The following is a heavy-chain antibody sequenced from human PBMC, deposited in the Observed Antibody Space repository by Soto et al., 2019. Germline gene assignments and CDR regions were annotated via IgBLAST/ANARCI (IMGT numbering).Heavy chain of an antibody. CDR3: ARGGGSGWYGGAYYYYGMDV. CDR2: MNPNSGNT. D-gene: IGHD6-19*01. Sequence: QVQLVQSGAEVKKPGASVKVSCKASGYTFTSYDINWVRQATGQGLEWMGWMNPNSGNTGYAQKFQGRVTLTRTTSKSTDYMELSSLGSEDAAVYYCARGGGSGWYGGAYYYYGMDVWGQGTTVTVSS. J-gene: IGHJ6*02. CDR1: GYTFTSYD. V-gene: IGHV1-8*01.